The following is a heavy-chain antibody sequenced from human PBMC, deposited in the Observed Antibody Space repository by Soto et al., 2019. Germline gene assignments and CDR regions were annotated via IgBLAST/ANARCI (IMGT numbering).Heavy chain of an antibody. CDR1: GFTFSHFG. J-gene: IGHJ4*02. CDR3: AKETIEVGGPNYFDY. CDR2: IWYDGSHE. D-gene: IGHD6-19*01. V-gene: IGHV3-33*06. Sequence: QVQLVESGGGVVQPGRSLRLSCAASGFTFSHFGMHWVRQAPGKGLESVAIIWYDGSHEYYADSVKGRFTISRDNSQNTLYLQMNNLSTEDTAIYYCAKETIEVGGPNYFDYWGQGTLVTVSS.